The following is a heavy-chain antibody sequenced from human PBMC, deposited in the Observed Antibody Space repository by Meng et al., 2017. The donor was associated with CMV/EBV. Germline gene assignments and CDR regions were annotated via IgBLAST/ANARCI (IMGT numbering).Heavy chain of an antibody. D-gene: IGHD3-3*01. CDR3: AREGYYDFWSGYAYYYYYGMDV. J-gene: IGHJ6*02. CDR2: ISYDGSNK. CDR1: GFTFSSYA. V-gene: IGHV3-30*04. Sequence: GGSLRLSCAASGFTFSSYAMHWVRQAPGKGLEWVAVISYDGSNKYYADSVKGRFTISRDNAKNSLYLQMNSLRAEDTAVYYCAREGYYDFWSGYAYYYYYGMDVWGQGTTVTVSS.